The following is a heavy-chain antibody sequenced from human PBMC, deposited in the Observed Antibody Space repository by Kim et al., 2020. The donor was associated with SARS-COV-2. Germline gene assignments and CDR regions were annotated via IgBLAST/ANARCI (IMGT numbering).Heavy chain of an antibody. V-gene: IGHV3-48*03. CDR2: ISSSGSTI. Sequence: GGSLRLSCAASGFTFSSYEMNWVRQAPGKGLEWVSYISSSGSTIYYADSVKGRFTISRDNAKNSLYLQMNSLRAEDTAVYYCASRGYQLPQFHYYGMDVWGQGTTVTVSS. CDR3: ASRGYQLPQFHYYGMDV. CDR1: GFTFSSYE. D-gene: IGHD2-2*01. J-gene: IGHJ6*02.